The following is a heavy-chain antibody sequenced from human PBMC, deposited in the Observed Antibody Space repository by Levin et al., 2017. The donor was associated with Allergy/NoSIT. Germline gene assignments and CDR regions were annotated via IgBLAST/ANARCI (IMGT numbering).Heavy chain of an antibody. CDR3: ARGGDIVVVPAARGDAFDI. Sequence: GGSLRLSCAASGFTFSSYWMSWVRQAPGKGLEWVANIKQDGSEKYYVDSVKGRFTISRDNAKNSLYLQMNSLRAEDTAVYYCARGGDIVVVPAARGDAFDIWGQGTMVTVSS. V-gene: IGHV3-7*01. D-gene: IGHD2-2*01. J-gene: IGHJ3*02. CDR2: IKQDGSEK. CDR1: GFTFSSYW.